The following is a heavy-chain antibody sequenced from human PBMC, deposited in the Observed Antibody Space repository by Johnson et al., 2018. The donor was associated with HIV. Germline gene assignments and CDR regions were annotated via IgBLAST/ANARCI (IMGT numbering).Heavy chain of an antibody. CDR1: AFTVSSNY. Sequence: VQLVESGGGFIQPGGSLRLSCAASAFTVSSNYMSWVRQAPGKGLEWVSIIYPGGSTYYTDAVKGRFTISRDNSDNTLFLQMNSLRADDTAMYYCALSTSWSIAFDIWGKGTMVTVSS. J-gene: IGHJ3*02. CDR3: ALSTSWSIAFDI. D-gene: IGHD6-13*01. CDR2: IYPGGST. V-gene: IGHV3-53*01.